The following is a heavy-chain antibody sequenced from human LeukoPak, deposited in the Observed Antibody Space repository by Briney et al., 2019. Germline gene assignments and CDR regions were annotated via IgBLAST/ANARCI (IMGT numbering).Heavy chain of an antibody. V-gene: IGHV4-59*01. CDR3: AREYWYSSSWYWFDP. CDR2: TYYSGST. Sequence: SETLSLTCTVSGGSISSYYWSWIRQPPGKGLEWIGYTYYSGSTNYNPSLKSRVTISVDASKNRFSLNLSSVSAADTAVYYCAREYWYSSSWYWFDPWGQGTLVTVSS. D-gene: IGHD6-13*01. CDR1: GGSISSYY. J-gene: IGHJ5*02.